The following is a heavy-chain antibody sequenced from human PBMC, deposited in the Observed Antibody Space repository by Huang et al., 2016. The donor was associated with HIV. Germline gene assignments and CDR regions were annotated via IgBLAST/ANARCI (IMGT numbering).Heavy chain of an antibody. D-gene: IGHD3-16*01. CDR2: ISYDGRTK. V-gene: IGHV3-30*18. CDR3: AKDALAVVTSYYVDY. J-gene: IGHJ4*02. CDR1: GFTFSCYA. Sequence: QVQLLESGGGVVQPGRSLRLSCAASGFTFSCYAMHWVRQAPGKGLAWVAFISYDGRTKYYAESVRCRFTISRDNSKNTLYLQMNSLRAAETAVYYCAKDALAVVTSYYVDYWGQGTLVTVSS.